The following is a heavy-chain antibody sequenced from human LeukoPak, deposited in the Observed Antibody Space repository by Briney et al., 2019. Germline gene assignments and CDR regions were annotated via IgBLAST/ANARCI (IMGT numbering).Heavy chain of an antibody. CDR2: IYTSGST. D-gene: IGHD6-13*01. CDR3: PRVMCGRDSNSYTGYYDYYYMDV. J-gene: IGHJ6*03. CDR1: GGYISSYY. V-gene: IGHV4-4*07. Sequence: SEPLSLTCTVSGGYISSYYWSWIRQPAGQGLEWIGRIYTSGSTNYNPSLKSRVTISVDTSKNQLSLKLDSLTAAHTHVHYVPRVMCGRDSNSYTGYYDYYYMDVWGKGTTVTVSS.